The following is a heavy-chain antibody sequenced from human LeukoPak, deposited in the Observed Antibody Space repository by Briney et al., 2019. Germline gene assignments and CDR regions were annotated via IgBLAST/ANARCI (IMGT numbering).Heavy chain of an antibody. CDR1: GFSLRAYD. D-gene: IGHD3-10*01. Sequence: GGSLRLSCAASGFSLRAYDLIWVRQAPGKGLDWVSIINGGGDIMMYEDSVKGRFTISRDNSKNTFYLQMNSLRVEDAAVYYCAMRDRGYGLDIWGQGTMVTVSS. V-gene: IGHV3-23*01. CDR3: AMRDRGYGLDI. J-gene: IGHJ3*02. CDR2: INGGGDIM.